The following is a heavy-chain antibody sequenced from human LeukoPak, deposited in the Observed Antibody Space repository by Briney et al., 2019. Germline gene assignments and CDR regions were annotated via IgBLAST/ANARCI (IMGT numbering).Heavy chain of an antibody. D-gene: IGHD2-15*01. CDR1: GFTFSSYG. J-gene: IGHJ2*01. CDR2: ISKDGSNE. CDR3: AREPGTKKYCSGGSCYRPYWYFDL. V-gene: IGHV3-30*04. Sequence: GRSLRLSCAASGFTFSSYGLHWVRQAPGKGLECVAVISKDGSNEHYADPGKGRFTISRDNSKNTLYLQMNSLRAEDTAVYYCAREPGTKKYCSGGSCYRPYWYFDLWGRGTLVTVSS.